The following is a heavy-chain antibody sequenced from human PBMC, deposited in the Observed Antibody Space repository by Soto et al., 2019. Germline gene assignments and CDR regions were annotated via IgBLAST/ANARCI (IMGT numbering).Heavy chain of an antibody. J-gene: IGHJ3*02. CDR3: ATLPRYCSGGSCYXAPRFDN. CDR1: GVTFCSDG. CDR2: IWYDGSNK. D-gene: IGHD2-15*01. V-gene: IGHV3-33*01. Sequence: GGSLSLPCAPPGVTFCSDGMNPIRQAPSKRLEWLSVIWYDGSNKYYADAVKGRFTFSRDNSKNTLYLQMNSLRAEDTAVYYCATLPRYCSGGSCYXAPRFDNWGQGPRVTVPS.